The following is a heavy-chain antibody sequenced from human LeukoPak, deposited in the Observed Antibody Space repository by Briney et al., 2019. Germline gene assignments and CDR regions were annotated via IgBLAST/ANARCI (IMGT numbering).Heavy chain of an antibody. CDR1: GGSISSSSYY. Sequence: SETLSLTCTVSGGSISSSSYYWGWIRQPPGEGLEWIGSIYYSGSTYYNPSLKSRVTISVDTSKNQFSLKLSSVTAADTAVYYCLNSRGYSYAVDYWGQGTLVTVSS. CDR3: LNSRGYSYAVDY. J-gene: IGHJ4*02. V-gene: IGHV4-39*01. D-gene: IGHD5-18*01. CDR2: IYYSGST.